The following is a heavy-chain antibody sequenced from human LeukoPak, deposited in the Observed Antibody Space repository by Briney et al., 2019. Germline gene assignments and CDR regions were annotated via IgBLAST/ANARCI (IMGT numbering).Heavy chain of an antibody. CDR1: GFTFSRYG. CDR3: AKDRVVTTSLNY. Sequence: PGGSLRLSCAASGFTFSRYGMHWVGQAPGKGLGRVAFIRYDGSNKYYADSVKGRFTISRDNSKNTLYLQMNSLRAEDTAVYYCAKDRVVTTSLNYWGQGTLVTVSS. V-gene: IGHV3-30*02. CDR2: IRYDGSNK. J-gene: IGHJ4*02. D-gene: IGHD4-23*01.